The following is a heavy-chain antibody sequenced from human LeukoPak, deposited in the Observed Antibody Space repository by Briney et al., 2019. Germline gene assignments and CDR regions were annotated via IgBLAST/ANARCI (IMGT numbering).Heavy chain of an antibody. Sequence: PSETLSLTCAVYGGSLSGYYWSWIRQPPGKGLEWIGQINHSGSTNYNSSRKSRVTISVDTSKNQFSLKLSSVTAADTAVYYCARSLVVGATYPYHWGQGTLVTVSS. D-gene: IGHD1-26*01. V-gene: IGHV4-34*01. CDR2: INHSGST. J-gene: IGHJ5*02. CDR3: ARSLVVGATYPYH. CDR1: GGSLSGYY.